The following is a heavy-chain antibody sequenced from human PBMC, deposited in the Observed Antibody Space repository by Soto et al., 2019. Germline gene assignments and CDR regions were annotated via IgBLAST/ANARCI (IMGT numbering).Heavy chain of an antibody. D-gene: IGHD1-26*01. Sequence: ETLSLTCTVSGGSISSYYWSWIRQPPGKGLEWIGYIYYSGSTNYNPSLKSRVTISVDTSKNQFSLKLSSVTAADTAVYYCARATPTYGFDPWGQGTLVTVSS. CDR3: ARATPTYGFDP. V-gene: IGHV4-59*01. CDR2: IYYSGST. J-gene: IGHJ5*02. CDR1: GGSISSYY.